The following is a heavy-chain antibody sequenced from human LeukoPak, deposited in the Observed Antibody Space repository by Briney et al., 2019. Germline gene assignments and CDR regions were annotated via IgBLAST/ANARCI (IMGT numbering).Heavy chain of an antibody. D-gene: IGHD3-16*01. CDR3: AVGGLRGRVHNWFDP. CDR1: GYTLTELS. J-gene: IGHJ5*02. V-gene: IGHV1-24*01. CDR2: FDPEDGET. Sequence: ASVTVSCTVSGYTLTELSMHWVRQAPGKGLEWMGGFDPEDGETIYAQKFQGRVTMTEDTSTDTAYMELSSLRSEDTAVYYCAVGGLRGRVHNWFDPWGQGTLVTVSS.